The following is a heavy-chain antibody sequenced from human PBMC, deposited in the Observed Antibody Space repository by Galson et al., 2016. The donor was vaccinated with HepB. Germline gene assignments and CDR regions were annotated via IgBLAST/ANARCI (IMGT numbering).Heavy chain of an antibody. D-gene: IGHD3-22*01. CDR3: ARDSGVVAPTFDH. V-gene: IGHV3-33*01. CDR2: IRPDGSNE. CDR1: GFTFSNYG. Sequence: SLRLSCAASGFTFSNYGMNWVRQAPGKGLEWVAGIRPDGSNEYYVDSVKGRLTVSRDNSKNILFLQMGGLRAEDTALYYCARDSGVVAPTFDHWGQGTLVTVSS. J-gene: IGHJ4*02.